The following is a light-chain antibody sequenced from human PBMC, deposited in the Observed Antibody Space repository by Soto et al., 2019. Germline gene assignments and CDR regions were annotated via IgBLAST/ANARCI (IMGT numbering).Light chain of an antibody. J-gene: IGKJ1*01. CDR2: DAS. CDR1: QNINNW. CDR3: LQDYNYPWT. Sequence: DIQMTQSPSTRSASVLDIVTTTFRASQNINNWIAWYQQKPGKAPKFLIYDASTLESGVPSRFSGSGSGTDFTLTISSLQPEDFATYYCLQDYNYPWTFGQGTKVDIK. V-gene: IGKV1-5*01.